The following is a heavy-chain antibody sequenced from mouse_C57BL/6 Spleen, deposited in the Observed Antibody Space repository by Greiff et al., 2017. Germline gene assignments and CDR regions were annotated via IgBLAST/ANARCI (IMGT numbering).Heavy chain of an antibody. CDR2: IWSGGST. V-gene: IGHV2-2*01. CDR3: ARGNERDYFDY. J-gene: IGHJ2*01. CDR1: GFSLTSYG. D-gene: IGHD2-1*01. Sequence: VKLMESGPGLVQPSQSLSITCTVSGFSLTSYGVHWVRQSPGKGLEWLGVIWSGGSTDYNAAFISRLSISKDNSKSQVFFKMNSLQADDTAIYYCARGNERDYFDYWGQGTTLTVSS.